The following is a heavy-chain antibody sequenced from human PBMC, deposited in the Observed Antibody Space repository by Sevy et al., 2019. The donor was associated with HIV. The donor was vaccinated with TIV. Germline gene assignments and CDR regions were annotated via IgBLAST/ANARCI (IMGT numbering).Heavy chain of an antibody. V-gene: IGHV3-7*03. CDR2: IKQDGSEK. CDR1: GFTFSSYA. D-gene: IGHD4-4*01. J-gene: IGHJ4*02. Sequence: GGSLRLSCAASGFTFSSYAMHWVRQAPGKGLEWVANIKQDGSEKYYVDSVKGRFTISRDNAKNSLYLQMNSLRAEDTAVYYCARTTTAFDYWGQGTLVTVSS. CDR3: ARTTTAFDY.